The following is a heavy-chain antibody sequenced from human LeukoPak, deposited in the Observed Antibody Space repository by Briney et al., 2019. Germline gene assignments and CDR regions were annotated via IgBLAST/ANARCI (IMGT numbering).Heavy chain of an antibody. CDR2: IYHSGTT. CDR1: GGSIRSSSHY. Sequence: SETLSLTCTVSGGSIRSSSHYWGWIRQPPGEGLEWIGIIYHSGTTYYNASLKSRVTISVDTSKNQFSLKLSSVTAADTAVYYCARISRPQRLYQNQPGGDYWGQGTLVTVSS. CDR3: ARISRPQRLYQNQPGGDY. D-gene: IGHD1-14*01. V-gene: IGHV4-39*07. J-gene: IGHJ4*02.